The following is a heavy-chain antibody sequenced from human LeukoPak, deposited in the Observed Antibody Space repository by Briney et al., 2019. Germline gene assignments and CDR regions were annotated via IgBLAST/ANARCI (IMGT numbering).Heavy chain of an antibody. CDR3: AKDHYYGDYADY. Sequence: GGSLRLSCAASGFTFSTYGMHWVRQAPGKGLEWVAFIRYDGSNRYYADSVKGRFTISRDNSKNTLYLQMNSLRAEDTAVHYCAKDHYYGDYADYWGQGTLVTVSS. CDR1: GFTFSTYG. D-gene: IGHD4-17*01. CDR2: IRYDGSNR. V-gene: IGHV3-30*02. J-gene: IGHJ4*02.